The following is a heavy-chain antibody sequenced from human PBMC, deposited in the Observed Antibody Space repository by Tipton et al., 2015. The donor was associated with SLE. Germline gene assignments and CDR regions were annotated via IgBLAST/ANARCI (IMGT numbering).Heavy chain of an antibody. CDR3: AREVVGADDAFDI. D-gene: IGHD1-26*01. V-gene: IGHV4-59*01. Sequence: TLSLTCTVSGGSISSYYWSWIRQPPGKGLEWIGYIYYSGSTNYNPSLKSRVTISVDTSKNQFSLKRSSVTAADTAVYYCAREVVGADDAFDIWGQGTMVAVSS. CDR1: GGSISSYY. J-gene: IGHJ3*02. CDR2: IYYSGST.